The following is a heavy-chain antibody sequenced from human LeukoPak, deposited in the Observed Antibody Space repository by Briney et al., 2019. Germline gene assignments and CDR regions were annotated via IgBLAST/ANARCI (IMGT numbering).Heavy chain of an antibody. CDR3: ATDGAGFDT. V-gene: IGHV3-11*01. CDR2: INIGGTNT. J-gene: IGHJ5*02. CDR1: GFTFNDYY. Sequence: SGGSLRLSCAASGFTFNDYYMSWIRQAPGKGLEWLSYINIGGTNTHYADSVKGRFTISRDNAKKSLYLEMNNLRAEDTAVYYCATDGAGFDTWGQGALVTVSS.